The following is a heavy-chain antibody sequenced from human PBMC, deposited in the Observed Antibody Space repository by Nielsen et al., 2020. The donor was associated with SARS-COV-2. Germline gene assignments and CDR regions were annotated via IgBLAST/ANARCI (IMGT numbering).Heavy chain of an antibody. CDR2: IRPGGNDK. D-gene: IGHD6-13*01. J-gene: IGHJ4*02. Sequence: GESLKISCAASGFTFSSYWMSWVRRAPGKGLEWVANIRPGGNDKYYVDSVKGRFTVSRDNAKNSLYLQMNSLKTEDTAVYYCSRPLEIVAGAGSDYWGRGTLVTVSS. CDR1: GFTFSSYW. CDR3: SRPLEIVAGAGSDY. V-gene: IGHV3-7*05.